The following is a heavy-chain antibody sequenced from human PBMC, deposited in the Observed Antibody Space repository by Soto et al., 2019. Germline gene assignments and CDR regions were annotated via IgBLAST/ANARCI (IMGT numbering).Heavy chain of an antibody. CDR3: ARGLIAAAGTRGYYYGMDV. CDR2: INPNSGGT. V-gene: IGHV1-2*04. Sequence: QVQLVQSGAEVKKPGASVKVSCKASGYTFTGYYMHWVRQAPGQGLEWMGWINPNSGGTNYAQKFQGWVTMTRDTSISTAYMELSRLRSDDTAVYYCARGLIAAAGTRGYYYGMDVWGQGTTVTVSS. D-gene: IGHD6-13*01. CDR1: GYTFTGYY. J-gene: IGHJ6*02.